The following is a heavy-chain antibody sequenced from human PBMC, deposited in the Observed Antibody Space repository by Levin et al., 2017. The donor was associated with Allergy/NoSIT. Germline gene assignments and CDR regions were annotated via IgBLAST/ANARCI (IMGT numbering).Heavy chain of an antibody. J-gene: IGHJ4*02. CDR3: SRDLSFGNRQGFDC. D-gene: IGHD1-14*01. V-gene: IGHV3-21*01. CDR1: GFTFRSYS. Sequence: GGSLRLSCAASGFTFRSYSMNWVRQAPGKGLEWVSTISSSSSYIYYAESVKGRFTISRDNAKNSVYLQMSSLRAEDTAVYYCSRDLSFGNRQGFDCWGQGTLVTVSS. CDR2: ISSSSSYI.